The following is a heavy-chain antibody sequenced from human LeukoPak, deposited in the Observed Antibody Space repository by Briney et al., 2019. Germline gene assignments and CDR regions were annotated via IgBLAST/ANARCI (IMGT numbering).Heavy chain of an antibody. CDR2: IIPIFGTA. Sequence: SVKVSCKASGGTFSSYAISWVRQAPGQGLEWMGGIIPIFGTANYAQKFQGRVTITAYESTSTAYMGLSGLRSEDTAVYYCARARPEVRGLIKPINSPGWFDPWGQGTLVTVSS. J-gene: IGHJ5*02. CDR1: GGTFSSYA. D-gene: IGHD3-10*01. V-gene: IGHV1-69*13. CDR3: ARARPEVRGLIKPINSPGWFDP.